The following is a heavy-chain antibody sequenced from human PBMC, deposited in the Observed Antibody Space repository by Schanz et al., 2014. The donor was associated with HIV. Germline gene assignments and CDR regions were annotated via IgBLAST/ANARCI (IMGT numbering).Heavy chain of an antibody. CDR1: GFTFSSYA. D-gene: IGHD6-19*01. J-gene: IGHJ4*02. CDR2: ISGSDGDT. CDR3: AKVAIHSSGWLPFDY. V-gene: IGHV3-23*01. Sequence: EVQLLESGGGLVQPGGSLRLSCAASGFTFSSYAMTWVRQAPGKGLDWVSTISGSDGDTYYADSVKGRFTISRDNSKNTLYLQMNSLGAEDTAVYYCAKVAIHSSGWLPFDYWGQGTLVTVSS.